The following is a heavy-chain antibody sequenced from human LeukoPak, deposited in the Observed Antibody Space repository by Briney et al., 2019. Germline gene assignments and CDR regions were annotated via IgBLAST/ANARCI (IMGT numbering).Heavy chain of an antibody. V-gene: IGHV3-21*01. D-gene: IGHD2-15*01. CDR3: ARDHCSGGSCYSRGAWFDP. J-gene: IGHJ5*02. CDR2: ISSSSSYI. Sequence: GGSLRLTCAASGFTFSSYSMNWVRQAPGTGLEWVSSISSSSSYIYYADSVRGRFTIPRDNAKNSLYLQMNSLRAEDTAVYYCARDHCSGGSCYSRGAWFDPWGQGTLVTVSS. CDR1: GFTFSSYS.